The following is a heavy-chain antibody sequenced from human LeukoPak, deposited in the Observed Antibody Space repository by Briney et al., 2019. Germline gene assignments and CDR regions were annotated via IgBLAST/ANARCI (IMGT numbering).Heavy chain of an antibody. D-gene: IGHD6-13*01. CDR3: VRGAYSSSWLNFDY. J-gene: IGHJ4*02. CDR1: GFTFSSYS. Sequence: PGGSLRLSCAASGFTFSSYSMNWVRQAPGKGLEWVSSITSDSRYIFYADSVKGRFTISRDNAKNSLYLQMNSLRAEDTAVYYCVRGAYSSSWLNFDYWGQGTLVTVSS. V-gene: IGHV3-21*01. CDR2: ITSDSRYI.